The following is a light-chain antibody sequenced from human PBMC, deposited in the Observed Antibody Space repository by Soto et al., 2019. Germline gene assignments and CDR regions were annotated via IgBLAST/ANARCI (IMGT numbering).Light chain of an antibody. J-gene: IGKJ2*01. CDR2: DAS. CDR1: QGISSY. V-gene: IGKV1-39*01. Sequence: DIQMTQSPSSLSASVGDRVTITCRASQGISSYLVWYQQRQGRAPKLLIYDASSLLSGVPSRFSGSGSGTDFTLTISHLQPEEFATYYCQQSYRTPYTFGQGTKLE. CDR3: QQSYRTPYT.